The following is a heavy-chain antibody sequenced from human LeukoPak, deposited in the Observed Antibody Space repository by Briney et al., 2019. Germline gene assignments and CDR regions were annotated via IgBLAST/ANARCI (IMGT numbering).Heavy chain of an antibody. J-gene: IGHJ6*02. CDR3: ARPAAAGNYYYYGMDV. D-gene: IGHD6-13*01. CDR2: IIPIFGTA. Sequence: SVKVSCKASGGTFSSYAISWVRQAPGQGLEWMGGIIPIFGTANYAQKFQGRVTITADKSTSTAYMELSSLRSEDTAVYYCARPAAAGNYYYYGMDVWGQGTTVTVSS. V-gene: IGHV1-69*06. CDR1: GGTFSSYA.